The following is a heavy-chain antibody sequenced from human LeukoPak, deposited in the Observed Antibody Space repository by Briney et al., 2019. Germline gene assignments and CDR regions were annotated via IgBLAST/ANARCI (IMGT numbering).Heavy chain of an antibody. V-gene: IGHV1-69*05. CDR2: IILISPTA. D-gene: IGHD5-18*01. CDR1: GGTLSTHA. Sequence: ASVKVSCKASGGTLSTHAVSWVRQAPGQGLEWMGGIILISPTANYAQKFQDRVTITMDQYTTYMELSSLRSDDTAVYYCATGRVSDTTLVSWFDTWGQATLVTVSA. J-gene: IGHJ5*02. CDR3: ATGRVSDTTLVSWFDT.